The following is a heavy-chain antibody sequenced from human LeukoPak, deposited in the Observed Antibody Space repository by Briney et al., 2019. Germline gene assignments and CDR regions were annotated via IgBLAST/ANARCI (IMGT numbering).Heavy chain of an antibody. V-gene: IGHV4-30-4*01. CDR3: ARDPRLTTVTTYYYYGMDV. CDR2: IYYSGST. J-gene: IGHJ6*02. D-gene: IGHD4-11*01. CDR1: GGSISSGDYY. Sequence: PSETLSLTCTVSGGSISSGDYYWSWIHQPPGKGLEWIGYIYYSGSTYYNPSLKSRVTISVDTSKNQFSLKLSSVTAADTAVYYCARDPRLTTVTTYYYYGMDVWGQGTTVTVSS.